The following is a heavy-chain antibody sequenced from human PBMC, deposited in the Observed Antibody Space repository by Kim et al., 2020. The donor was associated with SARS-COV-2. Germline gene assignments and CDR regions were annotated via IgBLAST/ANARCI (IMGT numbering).Heavy chain of an antibody. J-gene: IGHJ4*02. CDR3: ASVDTAMDYVDY. CDR2: INHSGST. D-gene: IGHD5-18*01. CDR1: GGSFSGYY. Sequence: SETLSLTCAVYGGSFSGYYWSWIRQPPGKGLEWIGEINHSGSTNYNPSLKSRVTISVDTSKNQFSLKLSSVTAADTAVYYCASVDTAMDYVDYWGQGTLVTVSS. V-gene: IGHV4-34*01.